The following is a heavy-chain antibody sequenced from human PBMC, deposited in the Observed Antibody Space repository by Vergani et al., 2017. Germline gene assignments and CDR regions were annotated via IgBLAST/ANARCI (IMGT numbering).Heavy chain of an antibody. J-gene: IGHJ4*02. V-gene: IGHV3-53*02. CDR1: GFTVSSNY. Sequence: EVQLVETGGGLIQPGGSLRLSCAASGFTVSSNYMSWVRQAPGKGLEWVSVIYSGGSTYYADSVKGRFTISRDNSKNTLYRQMNSLRAEDTAVYYCASDSSGYSAEVWGQGTLVTVSS. CDR3: ASDSSGYSAEV. CDR2: IYSGGST. D-gene: IGHD3-22*01.